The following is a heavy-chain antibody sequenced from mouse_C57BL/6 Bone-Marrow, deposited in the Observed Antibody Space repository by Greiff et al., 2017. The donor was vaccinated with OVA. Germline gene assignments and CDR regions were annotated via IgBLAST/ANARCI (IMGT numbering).Heavy chain of an antibody. V-gene: IGHV1-82*01. D-gene: IGHD1-1*01. Sequence: QVQLQQSGPELVKPGASVKISCKASGYAFSSSWMNWVKQRPGKGLEWIGRIYPGDGDTNYNGKFKGKATLTADKSSSTAYMQLSSLTSEDSAVYFCARSPIYYDGSSSFAYWGQGTLVTVSA. CDR2: IYPGDGDT. CDR3: ARSPIYYDGSSSFAY. CDR1: GYAFSSSW. J-gene: IGHJ3*01.